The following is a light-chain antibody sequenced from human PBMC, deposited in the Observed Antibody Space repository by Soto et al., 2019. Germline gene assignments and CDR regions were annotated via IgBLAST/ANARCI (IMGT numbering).Light chain of an antibody. J-gene: IGKJ4*01. CDR3: QQYDNLPT. Sequence: DIRMSQSPSSLSASVGDRVTITCQASQDISNYLNWYQQKPGKAPKLLIYDASNLETGVPSRFSGSGSGTDFTFTISSLQPEDIATYYCQQYDNLPTFGGGTKVAIK. CDR1: QDISNY. CDR2: DAS. V-gene: IGKV1-33*01.